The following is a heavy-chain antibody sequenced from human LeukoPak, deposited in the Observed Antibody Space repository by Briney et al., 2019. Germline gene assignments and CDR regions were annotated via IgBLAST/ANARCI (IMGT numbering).Heavy chain of an antibody. J-gene: IGHJ6*02. CDR2: ISAYNGNT. V-gene: IGHV1-18*01. Sequence: ASVKVSCKASGYTFTSYGISWVRQAPGQGLEWMRWISAYNGNTNYAQKLQGGVTMTTDTSTSTAYMELRSLRSDDTAVYYCARGLRSPDYYYYGMDVWGQGTTVTVSS. D-gene: IGHD5/OR15-5a*01. CDR1: GYTFTSYG. CDR3: ARGLRSPDYYYYGMDV.